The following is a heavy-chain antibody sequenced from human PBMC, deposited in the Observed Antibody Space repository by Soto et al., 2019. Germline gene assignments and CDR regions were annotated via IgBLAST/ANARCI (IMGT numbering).Heavy chain of an antibody. V-gene: IGHV2-5*01. Sequence: SGPTLLNPTQTLTLTCTFSGFSLSTTGVGVVWVRQPPGKALEWLALIYWNDDERYRPSLKSRLTITKDTSKDQVVLTMTNMDPVDTATYYCTHKRAMDVLSGPTMDVWGKGP. D-gene: IGHD3-3*01. CDR3: THKRAMDVLSGPTMDV. CDR1: GFSLSTTGVG. CDR2: IYWNDDE. J-gene: IGHJ6*04.